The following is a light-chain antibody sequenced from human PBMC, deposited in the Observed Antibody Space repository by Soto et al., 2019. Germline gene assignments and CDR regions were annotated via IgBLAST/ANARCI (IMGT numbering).Light chain of an antibody. CDR1: SGHSSYI. CDR2: LEGSGSY. J-gene: IGLJ3*02. CDR3: ETWDSQGV. V-gene: IGLV4-60*02. Sequence: QAVVTQSSSASASLGSSVKLTCTLSSGHSSYIIAWHQQQPGKAPRYLMKLEGSGSYNKGSGVPDRFSGSSSGADRYLTISNLQFEDEADYYCETWDSQGVFGGGTKVTVL.